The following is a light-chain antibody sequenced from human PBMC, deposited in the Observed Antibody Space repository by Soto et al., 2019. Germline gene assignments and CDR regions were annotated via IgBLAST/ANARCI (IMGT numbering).Light chain of an antibody. Sequence: EIVLTKSTATLSSTPGDAATLSCRASQYVGTRLAWYQHKPGQAPRLLIDYTSNRATGIPARFSGSGSGTDFTLTINSLAPEDFAIYYCHQRQSWPRTFGQGTKVDIK. CDR1: QYVGTR. J-gene: IGKJ1*01. V-gene: IGKV3-11*01. CDR3: HQRQSWPRT. CDR2: YTS.